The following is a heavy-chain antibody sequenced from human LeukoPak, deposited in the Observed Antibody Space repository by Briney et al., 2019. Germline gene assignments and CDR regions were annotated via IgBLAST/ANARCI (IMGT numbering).Heavy chain of an antibody. V-gene: IGHV1-69*01. D-gene: IGHD3-22*01. CDR3: ATDGRSYDSSAYYYFDY. Sequence: SVKVSCKASGGTFSSYGISWVRQAPGQGLEWMGGIIPIFGTANYAQKFQGRVSITADESTSTAYMELSSLRSEDTAAYYCATDGRSYDSSAYYYFDYWGQGTLVTVSS. CDR1: GGTFSSYG. J-gene: IGHJ4*02. CDR2: IIPIFGTA.